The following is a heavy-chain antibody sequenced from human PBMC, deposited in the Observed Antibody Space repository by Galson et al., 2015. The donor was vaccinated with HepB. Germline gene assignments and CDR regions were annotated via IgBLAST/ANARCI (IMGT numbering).Heavy chain of an antibody. D-gene: IGHD5-18*01. CDR2: ISGNGAYI. V-gene: IGHV3-21*01. J-gene: IGHJ4*02. CDR1: GFTFSSYT. Sequence: SLRLSCAASGFTFSSYTMNWVRQAPGKGLEWVAAISGNGAYIYYADSVKGRFTISRDNAKNSLYLQMNSLRAEDTAVYYCAGEYSYGRFDYWGQGTLVTVSS. CDR3: AGEYSYGRFDY.